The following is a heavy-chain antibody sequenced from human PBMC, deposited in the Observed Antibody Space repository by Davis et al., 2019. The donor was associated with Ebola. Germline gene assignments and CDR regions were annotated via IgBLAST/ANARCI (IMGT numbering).Heavy chain of an antibody. CDR2: ISSDSDYI. J-gene: IGHJ5*02. CDR3: ARDGNYGDWLDP. CDR1: GFTFSTYS. D-gene: IGHD4-17*01. V-gene: IGHV3-21*06. Sequence: GESLKISCAASGFTFSTYSMSWVRQAPGKGLEWVSSISSDSDYIYYADSAKGRFTISRDNAKNSLYLQMNSLRVEDTAVYYCARDGNYGDWLDPWGQGTLVTVTS.